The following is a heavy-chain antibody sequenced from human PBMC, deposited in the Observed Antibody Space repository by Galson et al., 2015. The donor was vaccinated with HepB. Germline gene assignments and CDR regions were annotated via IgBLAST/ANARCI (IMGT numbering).Heavy chain of an antibody. CDR2: IKQDGSEK. D-gene: IGHD5-18*01. Sequence: SLRLSCAFSGFTYNNYWMSWVRQAPGRGLEWVANIKQDGSEKYYVDSVEGRFTVSRDNAKKTLYLDMNALSVEDTAVYYCARGWDTDVTSNFDYWGQGALVTVSS. CDR1: GFTYNNYW. J-gene: IGHJ4*02. V-gene: IGHV3-7*03. CDR3: ARGWDTDVTSNFDY.